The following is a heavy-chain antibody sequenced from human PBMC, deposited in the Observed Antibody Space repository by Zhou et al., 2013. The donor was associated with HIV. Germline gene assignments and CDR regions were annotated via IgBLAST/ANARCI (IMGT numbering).Heavy chain of an antibody. CDR2: FDPENRDT. D-gene: IGHD4-4*01. V-gene: IGHV1-24*01. Sequence: QVQLVQSGAEVRKPGASVKVSCKVSGYSITELSIHWVRQAPGSGLEWVGRFDPENRDTTYAQRFQGRVVMTGETSIDTAYIEVISLTSDDTAVYYCARQPRMTTKTTYGMNYFDFWGQGTRVSVSA. CDR1: GYSITELS. CDR3: ARQPRMTTKTTYGMNYFDF. J-gene: IGHJ4*02.